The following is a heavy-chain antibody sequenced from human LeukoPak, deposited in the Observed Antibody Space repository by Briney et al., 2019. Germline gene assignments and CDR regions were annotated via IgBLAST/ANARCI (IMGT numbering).Heavy chain of an antibody. D-gene: IGHD3-3*01. V-gene: IGHV4-59*11. Sequence: MPSETLSLTCTVSGGSISSHYWSWIRQPPGKGLEWIGYIYYSGSTNYNPSLKSRVTISVDTSKNQFSLKLSSVTAADTAVYYCARVAPTYYDFWSGYYNYYYYYMDVWGKGTTVTVSS. CDR3: ARVAPTYYDFWSGYYNYYYYYMDV. J-gene: IGHJ6*03. CDR1: GGSISSHY. CDR2: IYYSGST.